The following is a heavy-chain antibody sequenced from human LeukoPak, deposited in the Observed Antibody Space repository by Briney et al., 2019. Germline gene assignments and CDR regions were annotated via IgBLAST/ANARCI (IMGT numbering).Heavy chain of an antibody. D-gene: IGHD5-24*01. CDR3: ARPGRQDAYNGHYWYFDL. J-gene: IGHJ2*01. V-gene: IGHV4-59*01. Sequence: SETLSLTCTVSGGSITNYYWNWVRQPPGKDLEWIGCVSYSGRTHYSSALKSRVTIPVDPSKNQFSLNLRSVTAADTAVYYCARPGRQDAYNGHYWYFDLWGRGTLVTVSS. CDR2: VSYSGRT. CDR1: GGSITNYY.